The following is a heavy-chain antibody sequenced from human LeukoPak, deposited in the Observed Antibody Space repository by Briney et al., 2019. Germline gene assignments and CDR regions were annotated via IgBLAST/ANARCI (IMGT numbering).Heavy chain of an antibody. D-gene: IGHD1-1*01. Sequence: SQTLSFTCAISGDMFSSNSAAWNWIRQSPSRGLEWLGRTYYRSKWHYDYAESVKRRITVNPDTSKNQFSLQLNSVTPEDAAVYYCARQSSTDYYYYGLDVWGQGTTVAVSS. J-gene: IGHJ6*02. CDR1: GDMFSSNSAA. V-gene: IGHV6-1*01. CDR2: TYYRSKWHY. CDR3: ARQSSTDYYYYGLDV.